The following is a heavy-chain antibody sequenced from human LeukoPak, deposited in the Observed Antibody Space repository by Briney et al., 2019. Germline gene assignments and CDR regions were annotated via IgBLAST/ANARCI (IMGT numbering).Heavy chain of an antibody. J-gene: IGHJ4*02. V-gene: IGHV4-34*01. D-gene: IGHD3-9*01. CDR3: ARGPVRLARPYDY. Sequence: SETLSLTCTVQGGSLSGAYWTWIRQPPGKGLEWIGEINHTGSTNYNPSFKSRVTMSADTPKNQFSLNLTSVTAADTALYYCARGPVRLARPYDYWGQGTLVTISS. CDR1: GGSLSGAY. CDR2: INHTGST.